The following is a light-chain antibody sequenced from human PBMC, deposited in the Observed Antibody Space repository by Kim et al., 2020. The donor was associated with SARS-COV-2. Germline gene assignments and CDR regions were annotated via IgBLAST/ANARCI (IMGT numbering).Light chain of an antibody. CDR3: QAWDSSTDVV. V-gene: IGLV3-1*01. J-gene: IGLJ2*01. CDR1: NLGSKY. CDR2: QDR. Sequence: SYELTQPPSVSVSPGQTASIPCSGNNLGSKYTCWYQQKPGQSPVLVIYQDRKRPSGIPERFSGSNSGNTATLTISGTQAMDEADYYCQAWDSSTDVVFGGGTQLTVL.